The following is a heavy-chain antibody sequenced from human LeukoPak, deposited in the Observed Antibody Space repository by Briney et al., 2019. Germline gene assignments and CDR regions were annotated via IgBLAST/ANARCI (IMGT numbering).Heavy chain of an antibody. Sequence: GGSLRLSCAASGFTFSDYYMNWIRQAPGKGLEWVSCISSNGSTIYYTDSVKGRFTTSRDNAKNSLYLQMNSLRVEDTAVYYCARADGAVAAIFDYWGQGNLVTVSS. D-gene: IGHD6-19*01. V-gene: IGHV3-11*01. J-gene: IGHJ4*02. CDR3: ARADGAVAAIFDY. CDR2: ISSNGSTI. CDR1: GFTFSDYY.